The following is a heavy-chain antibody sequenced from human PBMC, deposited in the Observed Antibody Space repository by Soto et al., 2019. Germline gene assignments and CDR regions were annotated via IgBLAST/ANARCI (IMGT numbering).Heavy chain of an antibody. CDR3: AKXIRTLTIPYYYYYMDV. D-gene: IGHD3-3*01. CDR1: GFTFDDYA. CDR2: ISWNSGSI. Sequence: GGSLRLSCAASGFTFDDYAMHWVXQAPGKGLEWVSGISWNSGSIGYADSVKGRFTISRDNAKNSLYLQMNSLRAEDTALYYCAKXIRTLTIPYYYYYMDVWGKGTTVTVSS. J-gene: IGHJ6*03. V-gene: IGHV3-9*01.